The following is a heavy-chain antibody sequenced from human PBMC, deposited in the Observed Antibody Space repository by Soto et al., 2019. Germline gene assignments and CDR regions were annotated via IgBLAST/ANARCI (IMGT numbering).Heavy chain of an antibody. CDR1: GGSIDRSNYY. V-gene: IGHV4-39*01. Sequence: QLQLQESGPGLVKPSETLSLTCNVSGGSIDRSNYYWDWLRQPPGKGLEWIGTTYYNGNAYYDPSLRSRVSMSVDTSKNQFSLKIISVTAADTAVYYCARHFVAVVIKGWGYWGQGKLVTVSS. CDR2: TYYNGNA. CDR3: ARHFVAVVIKGWGY. J-gene: IGHJ4*02. D-gene: IGHD3-10*01.